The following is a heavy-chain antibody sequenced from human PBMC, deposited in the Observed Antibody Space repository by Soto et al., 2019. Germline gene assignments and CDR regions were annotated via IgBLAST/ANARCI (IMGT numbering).Heavy chain of an antibody. CDR1: GYTFTNYY. CDR2: INTSGGST. Sequence: QVQLVQSGAEVKKPGASVKVSCKASGYTFTNYYMHWVRQAPGQGLEWMGIINTSGGSTSYAQKFQGRXXMXRXXSTSTVYMQLSSLRSEDTAVYYCARGHLYSSSAGHWGQGTLVTVSS. V-gene: IGHV1-46*01. D-gene: IGHD6-6*01. J-gene: IGHJ4*02. CDR3: ARGHLYSSSAGH.